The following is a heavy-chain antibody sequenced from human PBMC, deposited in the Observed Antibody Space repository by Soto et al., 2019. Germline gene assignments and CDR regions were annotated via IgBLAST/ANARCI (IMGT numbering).Heavy chain of an antibody. D-gene: IGHD2-8*01. CDR2: IIRIFGTA. Sequence: QVQLVQSGAEVKKPGSSVKVSCKASGGTFSSYAISWVRQAPGQGLEWMGGIIRIFGTANYAQKFQGRATILVDDSTSTAYMVLSSLRSGDTAVYYCARDPRDVGCDNGVCYTGFSAIDCWVEETLVTDTS. CDR1: GGTFSSYA. V-gene: IGHV1-69*01. J-gene: IGHJ4*02. CDR3: ARDPRDVGCDNGVCYTGFSAIDC.